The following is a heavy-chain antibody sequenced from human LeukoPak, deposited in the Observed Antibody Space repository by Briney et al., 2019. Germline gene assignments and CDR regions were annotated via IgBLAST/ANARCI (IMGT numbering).Heavy chain of an antibody. Sequence: ASVKVSCKASGGTFSSYAISWVRQAPGQGLEWMGRIIPILGIANYAQKFQGRVTITADKSTSTAYMELSSLRSEDTAVYYCAFRDSGSFLFQHWGQGTLVTVSS. V-gene: IGHV1-69*04. J-gene: IGHJ1*01. D-gene: IGHD1-26*01. CDR3: AFRDSGSFLFQH. CDR2: IIPILGIA. CDR1: GGTFSSYA.